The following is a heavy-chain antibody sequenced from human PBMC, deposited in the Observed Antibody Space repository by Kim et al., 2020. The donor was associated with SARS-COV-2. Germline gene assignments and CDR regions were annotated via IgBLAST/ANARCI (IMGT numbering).Heavy chain of an antibody. V-gene: IGHV1-69*13. Sequence: SVKVSCKASGGTFSSYAISWVRQAPGQGLEWMGGIIPIFGTANYAQKFQGRVTITADESTSTAYMELSSLRSEDTAVYYCARDDWGYYYGMDVWGQGTTVTVSS. CDR3: ARDDWGYYYGMDV. CDR2: IIPIFGTA. CDR1: GGTFSSYA. J-gene: IGHJ6*02. D-gene: IGHD3-9*01.